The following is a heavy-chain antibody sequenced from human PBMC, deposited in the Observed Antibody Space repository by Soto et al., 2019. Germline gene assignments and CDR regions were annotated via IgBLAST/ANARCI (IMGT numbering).Heavy chain of an antibody. V-gene: IGHV4-31*03. CDR2: INHRGSL. Sequence: TLSLTCTVTGGSMTSGELYWTWIRHRPGEGLEWFGYINHRGSLYYNPSLKSRVSMSVDTSKNQFSLNLSSVTAADTAVYYCARELPQRQGRNMDVWGQGTTVTVSS. CDR1: GGSMTSGELY. D-gene: IGHD1-1*01. CDR3: ARELPQRQGRNMDV. J-gene: IGHJ6*02.